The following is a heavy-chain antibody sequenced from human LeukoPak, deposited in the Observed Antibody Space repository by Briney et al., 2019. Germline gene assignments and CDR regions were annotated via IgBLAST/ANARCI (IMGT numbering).Heavy chain of an antibody. Sequence: PGGSLRLSCAASGFTFSSYAMHWVRQAPGKGLEWVAVISYDGSNKYYADSVKGRFTISRDNSKNTLYLQMNSLRVEDTAVYYCAGGSGWYFDYWGQGALVIVSS. J-gene: IGHJ4*02. D-gene: IGHD6-19*01. V-gene: IGHV3-30*04. CDR2: ISYDGSNK. CDR1: GFTFSSYA. CDR3: AGGSGWYFDY.